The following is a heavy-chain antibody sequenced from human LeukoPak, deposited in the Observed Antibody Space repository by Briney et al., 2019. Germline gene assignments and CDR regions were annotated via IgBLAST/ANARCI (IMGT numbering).Heavy chain of an antibody. D-gene: IGHD5-18*01. V-gene: IGHV1-46*01. Sequence: AASVKVSCKASGYTFTNYHMNWVRQAPGQGLEWMGIINPSGGSTTNAQKFQGRVTITADESTSTAYMELSSLRSEDTAVYYCARSDNVDTAMVNPEMATIFDYWGQGTLVTVSS. CDR2: INPSGGST. CDR3: ARSDNVDTAMVNPEMATIFDY. J-gene: IGHJ4*02. CDR1: GYTFTNYH.